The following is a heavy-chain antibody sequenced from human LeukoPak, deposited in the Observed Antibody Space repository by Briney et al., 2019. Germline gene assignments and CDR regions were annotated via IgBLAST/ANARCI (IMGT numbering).Heavy chain of an antibody. CDR2: ISYDGSNK. Sequence: GGSLRLSCAASGFPFSTYWMSWVRQAPGKGLEWVAVISYDGSNKYYADSVKGRFTISRDNPKNTLYLQMNSLRAEDTAIYYCAKDRGVAAAYNWFDPWGQGTLVTVSS. D-gene: IGHD6-13*01. V-gene: IGHV3-30*18. CDR1: GFPFSTYW. CDR3: AKDRGVAAAYNWFDP. J-gene: IGHJ5*02.